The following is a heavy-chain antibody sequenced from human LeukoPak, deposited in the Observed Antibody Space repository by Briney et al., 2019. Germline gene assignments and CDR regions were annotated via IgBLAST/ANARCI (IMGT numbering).Heavy chain of an antibody. Sequence: PGGSLRLSCAASGFTFSDYYMSWIRQAPGKGLEWVSYISSSGSTIYYADSVKGRFTISRDNAKNSLYLQMNSLRAEDTAVYYCARAVYSSGWYNNDAFDTWGQGTMVTVSS. V-gene: IGHV3-11*01. D-gene: IGHD6-19*01. CDR3: ARAVYSSGWYNNDAFDT. J-gene: IGHJ3*02. CDR2: ISSSGSTI. CDR1: GFTFSDYY.